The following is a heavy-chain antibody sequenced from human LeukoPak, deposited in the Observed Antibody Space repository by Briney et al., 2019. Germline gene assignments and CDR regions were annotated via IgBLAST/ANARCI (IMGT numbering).Heavy chain of an antibody. D-gene: IGHD2-2*02. CDR2: MNPNSGNT. J-gene: IGHJ6*02. CDR1: GYTFTSYD. Sequence: ASVKVSCKASGYTFTSYDINWVRQATGRGLEWMGWMNPNSGNTGYAQKFQGRVTMTRNTSISTAYMELSSLRSEDTAVYYCALGGDRVVVPAAIQDYYYGMDVWGQGTTVTVSS. V-gene: IGHV1-8*01. CDR3: ALGGDRVVVPAAIQDYYYGMDV.